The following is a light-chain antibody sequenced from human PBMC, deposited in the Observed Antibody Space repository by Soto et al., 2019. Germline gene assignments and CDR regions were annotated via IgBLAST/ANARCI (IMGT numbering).Light chain of an antibody. Sequence: VVTQTPSALSFSPTASATLYWRASQCVRSTYLAWYQQSPGQAPRLLIYGASSRDTGIPDRFSGRGSETHFTLTISRLESEDSAVYYCQHYGRPAFTFGGGTRVEIK. V-gene: IGKV3-20*01. J-gene: IGKJ4*01. CDR1: QCVRSTY. CDR3: QHYGRPAFT. CDR2: GAS.